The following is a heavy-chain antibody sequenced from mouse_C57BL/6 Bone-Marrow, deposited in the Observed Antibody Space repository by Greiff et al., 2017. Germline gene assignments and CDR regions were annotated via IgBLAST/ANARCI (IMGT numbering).Heavy chain of an antibody. J-gene: IGHJ4*01. V-gene: IGHV1-81*01. Sequence: VQLQQSGAELARPGASVKLSCKASGYTFTSYGIRWVKQRTGQGLEWIGEIYPRSGNTYYNEKFKGKATLTADKSSSTAYMELRSLTSEDSAVYFCARSVITSVVTPYYAMDYWGQGTSVTVSS. D-gene: IGHD1-1*01. CDR3: ARSVITSVVTPYYAMDY. CDR1: GYTFTSYG. CDR2: IYPRSGNT.